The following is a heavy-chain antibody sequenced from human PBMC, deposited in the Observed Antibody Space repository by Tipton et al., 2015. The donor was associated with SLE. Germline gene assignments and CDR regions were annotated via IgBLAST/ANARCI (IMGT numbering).Heavy chain of an antibody. CDR2: IIPIFGTA. CDR1: GGTFNSYA. CDR3: ARVSSGDPFDY. V-gene: IGHV1-69*06. D-gene: IGHD7-27*01. Sequence: QLVQSGAEVKKSGSSVKVSCKASGGTFNSYAISWVRQAPGQGLEWMGGIIPIFGTANYAQKFQGRVMITADKSTSTAYMELSSLRSEDTAVYYCARVSSGDPFDYWGQGTLVTVSS. J-gene: IGHJ4*02.